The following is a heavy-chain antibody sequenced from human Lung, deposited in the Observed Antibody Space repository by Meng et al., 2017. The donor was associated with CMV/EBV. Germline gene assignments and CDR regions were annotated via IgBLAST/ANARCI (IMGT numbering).Heavy chain of an antibody. CDR3: ARGRGNQPLFDF. D-gene: IGHD2/OR15-2a*01. J-gene: IGHJ4*02. CDR1: GGSFSTYT. CDR2: LLPVLNKA. Sequence: QVQLVQSGAEVKKPGSSVKVACKTSGGSFSTYTFSWVRQAPGQGLEWMGGLLPVLNKAKSAPRFQDRVTFTADETTTTAYMELSSLTFEGTAVYFCARGRGNQPLFDFWGQGTLVTVSS. V-gene: IGHV1-69*10.